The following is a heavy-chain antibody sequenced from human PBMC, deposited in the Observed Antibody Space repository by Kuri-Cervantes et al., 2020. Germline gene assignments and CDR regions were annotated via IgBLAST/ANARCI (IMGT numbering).Heavy chain of an antibody. CDR1: GGTFSSYA. J-gene: IGHJ4*02. Sequence: SVKVSCKASGGTFSSYAISWVRQAPGQGLEWMGGIIPIFGTANYAQKFQGRVTMTEDISTDTAYMELSSLRSEDTAVYYCAVVWGGYRWEDCWGQGTLVTVSS. CDR3: AVVWGGYRWEDC. CDR2: IIPIFGTA. D-gene: IGHD3-16*02. V-gene: IGHV1-69*06.